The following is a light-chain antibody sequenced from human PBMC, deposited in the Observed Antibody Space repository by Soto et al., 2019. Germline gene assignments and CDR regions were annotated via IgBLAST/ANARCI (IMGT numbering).Light chain of an antibody. CDR1: NIGIKS. CDR2: YDS. V-gene: IGLV3-21*04. J-gene: IGLJ2*01. Sequence: SYELTQPPSVSVAPGKTARITCGGNNIGIKSVHWYQQKPGQAPVLVIYYDSDRPSGIPERFSGSNSRNTASLTISRVEAGDEADYYCQVWDSSCDHVVFGGGTKLTVL. CDR3: QVWDSSCDHVV.